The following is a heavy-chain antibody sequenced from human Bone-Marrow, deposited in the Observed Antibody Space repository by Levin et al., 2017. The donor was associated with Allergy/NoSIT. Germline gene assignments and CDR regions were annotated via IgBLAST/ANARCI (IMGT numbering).Heavy chain of an antibody. D-gene: IGHD5-24*01. CDR1: GYTFTGYY. Sequence: PVASVKVSCKASGYTFTGYYMHWVRQAPGQGLEWMGWINPNSGGTNYAENFQGRVTMTRDTSISTAHMELSRLRSDDTAVYYCARGRDGGGPYNWVDPWGQGTLVTVSS. J-gene: IGHJ5*02. CDR3: ARGRDGGGPYNWVDP. CDR2: INPNSGGT. V-gene: IGHV1-2*02.